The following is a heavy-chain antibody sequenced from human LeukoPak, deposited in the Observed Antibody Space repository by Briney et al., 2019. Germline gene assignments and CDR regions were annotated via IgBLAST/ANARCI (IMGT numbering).Heavy chain of an antibody. J-gene: IGHJ6*02. CDR1: GFTFRSYS. CDR3: VRSYYGMDV. V-gene: IGHV3-21*01. CDR2: ISTSSSHI. Sequence: GGSLRLSCAASGFTFRSYSMNWVRQAPGMGLEWVSSISTSSSHIYYADSVEGRFTISRDNAKNSLYLQMNSLRAEDTAVYYCVRSYYGMDVWGQGTTVSVSS.